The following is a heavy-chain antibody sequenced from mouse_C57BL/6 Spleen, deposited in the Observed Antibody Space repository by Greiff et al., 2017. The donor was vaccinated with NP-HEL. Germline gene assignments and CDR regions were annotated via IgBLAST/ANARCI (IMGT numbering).Heavy chain of an antibody. V-gene: IGHV1-81*01. CDR1: GYTFTSYG. CDR3: ARSPSLYSVHWYFDV. D-gene: IGHD2-1*01. Sequence: LVESGAELARPGASVKLSCKASGYTFTSYGISWVKQRTGQGLEWIGEIYPRSGNTYYNEKFKGKATLTADKSSSTAYMELRSLTSEDSAVYFCARSPSLYSVHWYFDVWGTGTTVTVSS. CDR2: IYPRSGNT. J-gene: IGHJ1*03.